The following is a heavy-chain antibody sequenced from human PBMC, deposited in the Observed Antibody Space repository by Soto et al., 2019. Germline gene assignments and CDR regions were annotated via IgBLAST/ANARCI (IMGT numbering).Heavy chain of an antibody. Sequence: GGSLRLSCAASGFTVSDYYMSWIRQAPGKGLEWLSYSSNSGTYTRYADSVKGRFSISRDNAKNSLHLQMNSLRAEDTAVYYCTRDASRDSSARGWFDPWGQGTLVTVSS. D-gene: IGHD6-13*01. CDR2: SSNSGTYT. CDR3: TRDASRDSSARGWFDP. J-gene: IGHJ5*02. CDR1: GFTVSDYY. V-gene: IGHV3-11*06.